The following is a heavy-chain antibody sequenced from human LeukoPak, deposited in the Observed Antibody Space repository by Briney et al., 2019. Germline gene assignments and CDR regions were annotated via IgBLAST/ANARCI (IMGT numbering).Heavy chain of an antibody. V-gene: IGHV3-13*01. D-gene: IGHD5-24*01. CDR2: IDTAGDT. CDR3: ARGGDGSFDY. CDR1: GFTFSSYD. J-gene: IGHJ4*02. Sequence: GGSLRLSCAASGFTFSSYDMHWVRQATGKGLEWVSAIDTAGDTYYPGSVKGRFTISRENAKNSLCLQMNSLRAGDTAVYYCARGGDGSFDYWGQGTLVTVSS.